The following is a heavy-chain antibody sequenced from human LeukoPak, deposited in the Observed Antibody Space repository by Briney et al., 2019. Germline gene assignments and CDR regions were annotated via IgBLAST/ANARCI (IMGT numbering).Heavy chain of an antibody. D-gene: IGHD6-13*01. V-gene: IGHV4-61*02. CDR3: ARGGSSWYSDWFDP. CDR1: GGSISSGSYY. Sequence: PSQTLSLTCTVSGGSISSGSYYWSWIRQPAGKGLEWIGRIYTSGSTNYNPSLKSRATISVDTSKNQFSLKLSSVTAADTAVYYCARGGSSWYSDWFDPWGQGTLVTV. J-gene: IGHJ5*02. CDR2: IYTSGST.